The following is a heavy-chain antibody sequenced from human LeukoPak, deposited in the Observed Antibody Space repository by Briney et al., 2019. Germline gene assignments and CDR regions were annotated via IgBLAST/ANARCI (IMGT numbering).Heavy chain of an antibody. V-gene: IGHV4-59*01. CDR2: IYYSGST. CDR3: ARRYCSSTSCYHVDY. Sequence: NSSETLSLTCTVSGGSIRSYYWNWIRQPPGKGLEWIGYIYYSGSTNYNPSLKSRVTISVDTSKNQLSLRLSSVTAADTAVYYCARRYCSSTSCYHVDYWGQGTLVTVSS. D-gene: IGHD2-2*01. J-gene: IGHJ4*02. CDR1: GGSIRSYY.